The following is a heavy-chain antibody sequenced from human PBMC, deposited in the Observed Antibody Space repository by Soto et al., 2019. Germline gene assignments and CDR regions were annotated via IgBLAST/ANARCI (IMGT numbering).Heavy chain of an antibody. Sequence: QVTLKESGPVLVKPTETLTLTCTVSGFSLSNARMGVRWIRWLPGKAMECLAPMFSNHEKSYSTYLKSRFTISKHTSKSHVVLTMTTMDPVDTATYYCARNGMAETHDYWGQGTLVTVSS. CDR3: ARNGMAETHDY. J-gene: IGHJ4*02. D-gene: IGHD1-20*01. CDR2: MFSNHEK. CDR1: GFSLSNARMG. V-gene: IGHV2-26*01.